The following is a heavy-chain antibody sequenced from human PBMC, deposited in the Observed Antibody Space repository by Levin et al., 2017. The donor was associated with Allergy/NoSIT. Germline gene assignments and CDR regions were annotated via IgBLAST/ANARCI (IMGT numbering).Heavy chain of an antibody. Sequence: SCAASGSTFSTYAMHWVRQAPGKGLEWVADISYDGNNKFYADSVKGRFTISRDNSKSTLYLQMDSLRPEDTAVYYCARGPVGYSSGWSRYDYWGQGTLVAVSS. J-gene: IGHJ4*02. CDR1: GSTFSTYA. CDR3: ARGPVGYSSGWSRYDY. V-gene: IGHV3-30-3*01. D-gene: IGHD6-19*01. CDR2: ISYDGNNK.